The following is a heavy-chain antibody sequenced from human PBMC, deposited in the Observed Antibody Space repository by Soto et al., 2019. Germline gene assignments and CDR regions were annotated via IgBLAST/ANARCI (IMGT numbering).Heavy chain of an antibody. CDR3: ARETESYSWNDGLMDV. CDR2: INSGSSFI. J-gene: IGHJ6*02. Sequence: EVQLVESGGGLVKPEGSLRLSCAASGFTFSSFTMNWVRQTPERGLEWITSINSGSSFIYYADSVRGRFTISRDDVKNSLYLQMNSLSAGDTALYYCARETESYSWNDGLMDVWGQGTTVIVSS. CDR1: GFTFSSFT. V-gene: IGHV3-21*01. D-gene: IGHD1-1*01.